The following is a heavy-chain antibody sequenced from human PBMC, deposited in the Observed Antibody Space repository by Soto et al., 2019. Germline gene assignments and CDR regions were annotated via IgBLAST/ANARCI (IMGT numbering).Heavy chain of an antibody. Sequence: QVQLVQSGAEVKKPGASVKVSCKASGYTFTSYYMHWVRQAPGQGLEWMGIINPSGGSTSYAQKFQGRVTMTRDTSTRTVYMELSSLRSEDTAVYYCAREEAYCSGGSCYGGPYYGMDVWGQGTTVTVSS. V-gene: IGHV1-46*01. CDR1: GYTFTSYY. J-gene: IGHJ6*02. CDR3: AREEAYCSGGSCYGGPYYGMDV. CDR2: INPSGGST. D-gene: IGHD2-15*01.